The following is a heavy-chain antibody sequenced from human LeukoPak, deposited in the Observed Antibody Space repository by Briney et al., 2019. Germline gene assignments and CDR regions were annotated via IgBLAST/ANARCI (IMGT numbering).Heavy chain of an antibody. CDR1: GYTFTAYY. D-gene: IGHD4-23*01. CDR2: INGNTGVT. J-gene: IGHJ4*02. Sequence: GASVKVSCKASGYTFTAYYMHWVRQAPGQGLEWMGWINGNTGVTHYAQKFQGRVTMTRDTSISTAYMELSRLRSDDTAVYYCARVNGGNSYDFDYWGQGTLVTVSS. CDR3: ARVNGGNSYDFDY. V-gene: IGHV1-2*02.